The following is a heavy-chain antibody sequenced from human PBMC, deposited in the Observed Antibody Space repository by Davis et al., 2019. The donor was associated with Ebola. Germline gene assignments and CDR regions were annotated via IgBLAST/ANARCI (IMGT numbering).Heavy chain of an antibody. J-gene: IGHJ5*02. Sequence: MPSETLSFTCTVSGGSISISSYYWSWIRQPPGKGLEWIGHIYYSGSTNYNPSLKSRVTISVDTSKNQFSLKLSSVTAADTAVYYCARGGPIAVSKAWFDPWGQGALVTVSS. CDR2: IYYSGST. V-gene: IGHV4-61*05. D-gene: IGHD6-19*01. CDR1: GGSISISSYY. CDR3: ARGGPIAVSKAWFDP.